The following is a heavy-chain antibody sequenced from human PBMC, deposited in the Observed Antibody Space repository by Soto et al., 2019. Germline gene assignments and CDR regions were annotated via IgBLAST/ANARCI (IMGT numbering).Heavy chain of an antibody. CDR2: SFYRGST. D-gene: IGHD3-3*01. Sequence: QVQLQESGPGLVKPSETLSLTCSVSGGSISSRSHYWGWIRQSPGKHLEWIGSSFYRGSTHYNPSLKTRGTISVDTSKNQVSLNLYSVTAADTAVYYCATADGFGVVTPFFEYWGQGILVTVSS. V-gene: IGHV4-39*01. CDR1: GGSISSRSHY. CDR3: ATADGFGVVTPFFEY. J-gene: IGHJ4*02.